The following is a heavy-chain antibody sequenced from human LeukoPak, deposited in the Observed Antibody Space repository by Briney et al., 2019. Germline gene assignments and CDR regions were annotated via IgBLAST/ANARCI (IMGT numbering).Heavy chain of an antibody. V-gene: IGHV4-59*01. CDR3: ARVRMVRGVTTYYYYYYYMDV. J-gene: IGHJ6*03. D-gene: IGHD3-10*01. CDR1: GGSFSGYY. Sequence: SETLSLTCAVYGGSFSGYYWSWIRQPPGKGLEWIGYIYYSGSTNYNPSLKSRVTISVDTSKNQFSLRLSSVTAADTAVYYCARVRMVRGVTTYYYYYYYMDVWGKGTTVTVSS. CDR2: IYYSGST.